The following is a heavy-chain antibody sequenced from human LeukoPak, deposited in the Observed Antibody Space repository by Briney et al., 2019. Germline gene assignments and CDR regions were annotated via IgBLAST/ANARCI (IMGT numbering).Heavy chain of an antibody. CDR2: INGSGRT. Sequence: PSETLSLTCAVYGGSFSNYYWSWIRQPPGKGLEWIGEINGSGRTNYNPSLMSRVTVSVDTSKNQFSLRLTSVTATDTAVYYCARRWNYGRNYYIDVWGRGATVSVSS. J-gene: IGHJ6*03. V-gene: IGHV4-34*01. CDR1: GGSFSNYY. CDR3: ARRWNYGRNYYIDV. D-gene: IGHD1-7*01.